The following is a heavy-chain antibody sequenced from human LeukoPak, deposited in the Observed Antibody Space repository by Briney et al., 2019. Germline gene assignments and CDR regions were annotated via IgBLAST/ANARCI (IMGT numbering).Heavy chain of an antibody. V-gene: IGHV4-39*01. CDR3: ARRRRGSEPGATEF. CDR2: IYYSGST. CDR1: GFTFSSYSMN. J-gene: IGHJ4*02. Sequence: GSLRLSCAASGFTFSSYSMNWVRQPPGKGLEWIANIYYSGSTYYNPSLKSRVTISIDTSKNQFSLKVNSVTAADTAVYYCARRRRGSEPGATEFWGQGTLVTVSS. D-gene: IGHD1-26*01.